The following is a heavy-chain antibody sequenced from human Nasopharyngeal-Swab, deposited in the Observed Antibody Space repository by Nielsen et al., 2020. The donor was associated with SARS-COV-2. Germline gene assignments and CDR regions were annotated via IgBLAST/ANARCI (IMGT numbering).Heavy chain of an antibody. Sequence: GESLKISCAASGFTFDDYGMSWVRQAPGKGLEWVSGINWNGGSTGYADSVKGRFTISRDNSKNKLYLQMNSLSADGTAEYYCARPLSGTYIDYWGQGTLVTVSS. CDR1: GFTFDDYG. J-gene: IGHJ4*02. D-gene: IGHD1-26*01. CDR2: INWNGGST. CDR3: ARPLSGTYIDY. V-gene: IGHV3-20*04.